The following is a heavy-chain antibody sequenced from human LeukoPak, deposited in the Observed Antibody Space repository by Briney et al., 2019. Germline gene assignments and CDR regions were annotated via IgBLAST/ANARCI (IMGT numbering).Heavy chain of an antibody. CDR2: ISAYNGNT. J-gene: IGHJ4*02. V-gene: IGHV1-18*01. D-gene: IGHD3-3*01. CDR1: GYTFTSYG. CDR3: ARHRERFLEWLLGELVV. Sequence: GASVKVSCKASGYTFTSYGISWVRQAPGQGLEWMGWISAYNGNTNYAQKLQGRVTMTTDTSTSTAYMELRSLRSDDTAVYYCARHRERFLEWLLGELVVWGQGTLVTVSS.